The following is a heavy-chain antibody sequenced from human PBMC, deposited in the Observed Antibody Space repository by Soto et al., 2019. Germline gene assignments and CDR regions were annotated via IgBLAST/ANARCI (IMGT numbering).Heavy chain of an antibody. CDR1: GFTFSSYA. J-gene: IGHJ4*02. CDR2: ISGSGGST. D-gene: IGHD3-22*01. Sequence: GGSLRLSCAASGFTFSSYAMSWVRQAPGKGLEWVSAISGSGGSTYYADSVKGRFTISRDNSKNTLYLQMNSLRAEDTAVYYCAKYMDYYYDSSGYYYDFFGFDYWGQGTLVTVSS. CDR3: AKYMDYYYDSSGYYYDFFGFDY. V-gene: IGHV3-23*01.